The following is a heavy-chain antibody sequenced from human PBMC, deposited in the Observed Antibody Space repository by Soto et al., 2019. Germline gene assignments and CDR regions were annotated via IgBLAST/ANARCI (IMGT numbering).Heavy chain of an antibody. Sequence: SETLSLTCTVSGGSISSGGYYWSWIRQHPGKGLEWIGYIYYSGSTYYNPSLKSRVTISVDTSKNQFSLKLSSVTAADTAVYYCASTYYYDSSGYYYFDYWGQGTLVTVSS. V-gene: IGHV4-31*03. D-gene: IGHD3-22*01. J-gene: IGHJ4*02. CDR1: GGSISSGGYY. CDR2: IYYSGST. CDR3: ASTYYYDSSGYYYFDY.